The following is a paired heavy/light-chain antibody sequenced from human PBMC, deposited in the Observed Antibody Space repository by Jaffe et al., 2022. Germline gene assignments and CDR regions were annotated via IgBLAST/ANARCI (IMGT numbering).Light chain of an antibody. CDR1: SSDVGGYNY. V-gene: IGLV2-11*01. CDR3: SSYAGSYTYV. J-gene: IGLJ1*01. Sequence: QSALTQPRSVSGSPGQSVTISCTGTSSDVGGYNYVSWYQQHPGKAPKLMIYDVSKRPSGVPDRFSGSKSGNTASLTISGLQAEDEADYYCSSYAGSYTYVFATGTEVTVL. CDR2: DVS.
Heavy chain of an antibody. CDR2: IRFDGTNE. V-gene: IGHV3-30*02. J-gene: IGHJ4*02. Sequence: QVQLVESGGGVVQPGGSLRLSCAASDLTFSSYGMHWVRQAPGGGLEWVAFIRFDGTNEYYADSVKGRFTISRDNSKNTLYLQMNSLRAEDTAVYYCSKDPVRCTTGGCSPRQFYFYYWGQGTLVSVSS. CDR3: SKDPVRCTTGGCSPRQFYFYY. CDR1: DLTFSSYG. D-gene: IGHD2-8*01.